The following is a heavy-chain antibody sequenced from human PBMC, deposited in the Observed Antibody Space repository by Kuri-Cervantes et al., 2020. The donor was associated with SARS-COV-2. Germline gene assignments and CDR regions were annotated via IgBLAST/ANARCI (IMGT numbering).Heavy chain of an antibody. D-gene: IGHD3-3*01. CDR1: GFTFSSYA. V-gene: IGHV3-23*01. CDR2: ISGSGGST. J-gene: IGHJ4*02. Sequence: GESLKISCAASGFTFSSYAMSWVRQAPGKGLEWVSAISGSGGSTYYADSVKGRFTISRDNSKNTLYLQMNSLRAEDTAVYYCAKSEGHDSWSGYSYFDHWGQGTLVTVSS. CDR3: AKSEGHDSWSGYSYFDH.